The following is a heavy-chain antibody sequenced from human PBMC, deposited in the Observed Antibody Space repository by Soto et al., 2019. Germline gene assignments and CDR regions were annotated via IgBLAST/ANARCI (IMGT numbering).Heavy chain of an antibody. CDR1: GYTFTSYG. Sequence: ASVKVSCKASGYTFTSYGISWVRQAPGQGLEWMGWISAYNGNTNYAQKLQGRVTMTTDKSTSTAYMELRSLRSDDTAVYYCARVALFGVVITPQLVDYWGQGTLVTVSS. CDR2: ISAYNGNT. D-gene: IGHD3-3*01. J-gene: IGHJ4*02. V-gene: IGHV1-18*01. CDR3: ARVALFGVVITPQLVDY.